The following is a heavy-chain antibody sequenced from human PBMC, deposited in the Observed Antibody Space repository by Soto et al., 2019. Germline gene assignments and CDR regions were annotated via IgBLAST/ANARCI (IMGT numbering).Heavy chain of an antibody. J-gene: IGHJ4*02. CDR2: ISPDGGST. Sequence: SVKVSCTSSAYTFTDHYIHWVRQAPGQGLEWMGIISPDGGSTSYSQKFQARITMTRDTSTSTVYMDLSSLRSEDTAVYYCARAPRGGVIIVITWAQIDYWGQGTLVTVSS. CDR1: AYTFTDHY. D-gene: IGHD3-3*01. CDR3: ARAPRGGVIIVITWAQIDY. V-gene: IGHV1-46*01.